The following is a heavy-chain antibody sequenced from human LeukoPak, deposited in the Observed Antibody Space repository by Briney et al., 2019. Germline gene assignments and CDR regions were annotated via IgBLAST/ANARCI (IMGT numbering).Heavy chain of an antibody. CDR1: GFTFNSYS. V-gene: IGHV3-21*01. J-gene: IGHJ4*02. CDR3: ETDCYDSSGCDY. Sequence: PGGSLRLSCAASGFTFNSYSMNWVRQAPGKGLEWVSSISSSSSYIYYADSVKGRFTISRDNAKNSLYLQMNSLRAEDTAVYYCETDCYDSSGCDYWGQGTLVTVSS. D-gene: IGHD3-22*01. CDR2: ISSSSSYI.